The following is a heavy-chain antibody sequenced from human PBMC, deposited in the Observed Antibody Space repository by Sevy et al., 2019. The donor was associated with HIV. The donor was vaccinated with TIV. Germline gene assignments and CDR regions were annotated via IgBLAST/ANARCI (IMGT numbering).Heavy chain of an antibody. CDR3: ARDITMVRGVPRWFDP. Sequence: ASVKVSCKASGYTFITYAMNWVRQAPGQGLEWMGWLNTNTGNPTYAQGFTGRFVFSLDTSVSTAYLQISSLKAEDTAVYYCARDITMVRGVPRWFDPWGQGTLVTVSS. CDR2: LNTNTGNP. J-gene: IGHJ5*02. D-gene: IGHD3-10*01. V-gene: IGHV7-4-1*02. CDR1: GYTFITYA.